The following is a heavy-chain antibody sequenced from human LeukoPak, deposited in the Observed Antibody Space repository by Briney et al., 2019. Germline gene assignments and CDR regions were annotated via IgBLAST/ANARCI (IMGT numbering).Heavy chain of an antibody. Sequence: HPGGSLRLSCAASGFTFSSYAMHWVRQAPGKGLEWVAVISYDGSNKYYADSVKGRFTISRDNSKNTLYLQMNSLRAEDTAVYYCAKVRYFYRSGSYLYYFDSWGQGTLVTVSS. V-gene: IGHV3-30-3*01. CDR2: ISYDGSNK. D-gene: IGHD3-10*01. CDR3: AKVRYFYRSGSYLYYFDS. CDR1: GFTFSSYA. J-gene: IGHJ4*02.